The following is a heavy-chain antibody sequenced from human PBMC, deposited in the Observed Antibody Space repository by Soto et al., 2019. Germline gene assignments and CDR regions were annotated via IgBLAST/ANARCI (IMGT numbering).Heavy chain of an antibody. D-gene: IGHD3-22*01. CDR3: TTRPLLPGAP. J-gene: IGHJ3*01. CDR2: IYSGGST. Sequence: GGSLRLSCAASGFTFSSYAMNWVRQAPGKGLEWVSLIYSGGSTYYADSVKGRFTISRDNSKNTLYLQMSSLRAEDTAVYYCTTRPLLPGAPWGQGTMVTVSS. V-gene: IGHV3-23*03. CDR1: GFTFSSYA.